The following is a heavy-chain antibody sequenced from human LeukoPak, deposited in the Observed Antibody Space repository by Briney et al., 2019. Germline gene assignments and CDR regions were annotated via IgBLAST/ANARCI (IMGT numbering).Heavy chain of an antibody. CDR1: GFTFSSHW. CDR2: INQDGSDK. Sequence: GRSLRLSCAASGFTFSSHWMSWVRQAPGKGLEWVANINQDGSDKYYVDSVKGRFTTSRDNAKNSLYLQMDSLRAEDTAVYYCARDHVVDGLVFDYWGQGALVTVSS. CDR3: ARDHVVDGLVFDY. D-gene: IGHD2-15*01. V-gene: IGHV3-7*01. J-gene: IGHJ4*02.